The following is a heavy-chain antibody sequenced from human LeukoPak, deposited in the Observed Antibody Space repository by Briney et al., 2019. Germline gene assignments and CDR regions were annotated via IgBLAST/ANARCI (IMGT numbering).Heavy chain of an antibody. CDR2: ISGSGGST. CDR3: AKDQHITGTSFDY. V-gene: IGHV3-23*01. Sequence: GGSLRLSCAASGFTFSSYAMNWVRQAPGKGLEWVTAISGSGGSTYYADSVKGRFTISRDNSKNTLYLQMNSLRAEDTAVYYCAKDQHITGTSFDYWGQGTLVTVSS. D-gene: IGHD1-20*01. CDR1: GFTFSSYA. J-gene: IGHJ4*02.